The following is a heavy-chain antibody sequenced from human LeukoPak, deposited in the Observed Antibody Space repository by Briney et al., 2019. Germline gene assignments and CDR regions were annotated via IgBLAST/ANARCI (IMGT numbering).Heavy chain of an antibody. Sequence: GGSLRLSCAASGFTISNYWMHWVRQAPGKGLVWVSRIDSDGSSTTYADSVKGRFTISRDNAKNTLYLQMNSLRAEDTAVYYCARASLASGGYVDIDYWGQGTLVTVSP. V-gene: IGHV3-74*01. CDR3: ARASLASGGYVDIDY. D-gene: IGHD5-12*01. J-gene: IGHJ4*02. CDR2: IDSDGSST. CDR1: GFTISNYW.